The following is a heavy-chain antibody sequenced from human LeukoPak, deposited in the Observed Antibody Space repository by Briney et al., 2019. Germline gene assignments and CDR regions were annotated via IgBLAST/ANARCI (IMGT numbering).Heavy chain of an antibody. CDR1: GYTFGKYA. CDR3: ARDQSRDIRVDFDY. Sequence: ASVKVSCKTSGYTFGKYAIHWVRQAPVQRFEWMGWIDGGNGDTRFSQKFQDRVSFTRDTFATTVYMEVTSLRSEDTAVYYCARDQSRDIRVDFDYWGQGTLVTVSS. D-gene: IGHD2-15*01. V-gene: IGHV1-3*01. J-gene: IGHJ4*02. CDR2: IDGGNGDT.